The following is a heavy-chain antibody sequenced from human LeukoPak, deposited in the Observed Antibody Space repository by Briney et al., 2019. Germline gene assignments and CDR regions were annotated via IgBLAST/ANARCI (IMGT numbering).Heavy chain of an antibody. V-gene: IGHV3-30*18. D-gene: IGHD6-13*01. J-gene: IGHJ4*02. Sequence: PGRSLRLSCVASGFIFRNYAMHWVRQAPGKGLEWVAVGSHDGRNKIYGDSVKGRFTISRGNSKNTVYLQMDNLRPEDTAVYYCAKDRDSSTWSFFDFWGQGTLVTVSS. CDR2: GSHDGRNK. CDR3: AKDRDSSTWSFFDF. CDR1: GFIFRNYA.